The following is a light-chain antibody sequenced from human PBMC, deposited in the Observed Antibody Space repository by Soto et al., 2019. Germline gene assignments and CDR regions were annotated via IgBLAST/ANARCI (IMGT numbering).Light chain of an antibody. CDR1: SSDVGGYNY. J-gene: IGLJ2*01. CDR3: SSYTSSSTVV. V-gene: IGLV2-14*03. Sequence: QSVLTQPASVSGSPGQSITISCTGTSSDVGGYNYVSWYQHHPGKAPKLMIYDVSNRPSGVSNRFSGSKSGNTASLTISGRKAEDEADYYCSSYTSSSTVVFGGGTKLTVL. CDR2: DVS.